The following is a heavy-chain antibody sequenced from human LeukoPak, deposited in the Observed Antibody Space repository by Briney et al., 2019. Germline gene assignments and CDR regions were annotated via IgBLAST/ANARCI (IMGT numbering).Heavy chain of an antibody. CDR2: IYYSGST. V-gene: IGHV4-31*03. D-gene: IGHD2-15*01. J-gene: IGHJ4*02. CDR1: GGSISSGGYY. Sequence: SQTLSLTCTVSGGSISSGGYYWSWIRQHPGKGLEWIGYIYYSGSTYYNPSLKSRVTISVDTSKNRFSLKLSSVTAADTAVYYCARRGAYCSGGSCWGENYFDYWGQGTLVTVSS. CDR3: ARRGAYCSGGSCWGENYFDY.